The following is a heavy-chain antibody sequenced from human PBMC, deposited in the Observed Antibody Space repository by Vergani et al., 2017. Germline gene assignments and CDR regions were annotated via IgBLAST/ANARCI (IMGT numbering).Heavy chain of an antibody. CDR1: GGSISSGGYY. CDR3: ARGNSRGIAAAGTGGPHWYFDL. Sequence: QVQLQESGPGLVKPSETLSLTCTVSGGSISSGGYYWSWIRQPPGKGLEWIGYIYYSGSTNYNPSLKSRVTISVDTSKNQFSLKLSSLTAADTAVYYCARGNSRGIAAAGTGGPHWYFDLWGRGTLVTVSS. D-gene: IGHD6-13*01. J-gene: IGHJ2*01. CDR2: IYYSGST. V-gene: IGHV4-61*08.